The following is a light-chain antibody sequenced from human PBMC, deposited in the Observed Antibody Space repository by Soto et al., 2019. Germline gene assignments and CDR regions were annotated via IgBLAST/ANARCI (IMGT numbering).Light chain of an antibody. V-gene: IGKV3-20*01. Sequence: EIVLTQSPGTLSLSPGEKTTLSCRASQSVDSNSLAWFQQKPGQAPTLLIYSASTRATGIPDRFSGSGSGTDFTLTISRLETEDFAVYYCQHYGSSSLTFGGGTKAEIK. CDR3: QHYGSSSLT. CDR2: SAS. J-gene: IGKJ4*01. CDR1: QSVDSNS.